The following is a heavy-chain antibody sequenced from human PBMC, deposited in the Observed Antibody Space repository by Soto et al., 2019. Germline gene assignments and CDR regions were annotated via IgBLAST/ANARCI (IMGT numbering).Heavy chain of an antibody. CDR3: VSAAADPPGHWYFDL. J-gene: IGHJ2*01. CDR2: IRNKAKSYTT. Sequence: EVQLVESGGGLVQPGGSLRLSCAASGFTFSDYYMDWVRQAPGKGLEWVGRIRNKAKSYTTEYAASVKGRFTVSRDDSQSSLFLQMNSLETEDTAIYYCVSAAADPPGHWYFDLWGRGTLVTVSS. CDR1: GFTFSDYY. V-gene: IGHV3-72*01. D-gene: IGHD6-13*01.